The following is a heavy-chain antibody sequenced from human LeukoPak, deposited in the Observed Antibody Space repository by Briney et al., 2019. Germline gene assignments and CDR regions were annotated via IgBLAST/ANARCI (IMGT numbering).Heavy chain of an antibody. Sequence: GASVKVSCKASGGTFSSYAISWVRQATRQGLEWMGRMNPNSGNTGYAQKFQGRVTMTRNTSISTAYMELSSLRSEDTAVYYCARGGRWLQFPYYYGMDVWGQGTTVTVSS. CDR1: GGTFSSYA. CDR3: ARGGRWLQFPYYYGMDV. J-gene: IGHJ6*02. V-gene: IGHV1-8*02. D-gene: IGHD5-24*01. CDR2: MNPNSGNT.